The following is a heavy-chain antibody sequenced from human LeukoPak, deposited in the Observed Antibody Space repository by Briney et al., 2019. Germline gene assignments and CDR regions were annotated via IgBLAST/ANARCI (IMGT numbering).Heavy chain of an antibody. V-gene: IGHV3-64*01. CDR3: ARDRDGGFAFDI. D-gene: IGHD2-15*01. Sequence: GGSLRLSCAASGFSFSNYVMHWVRQAPGKGLEYVSAIMPNGETRGYANSMMGRFTISRDNSKNTLYLQMGSLRAEDMAIYYFARDRDGGFAFDIWGQGTLVTVSS. CDR2: IMPNGETR. J-gene: IGHJ3*02. CDR1: GFSFSNYV.